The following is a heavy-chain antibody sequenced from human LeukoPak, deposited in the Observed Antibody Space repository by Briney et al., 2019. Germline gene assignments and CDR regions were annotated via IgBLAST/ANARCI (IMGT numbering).Heavy chain of an antibody. CDR3: ARDLDPYCSSTSCYYYFDY. CDR1: GGSISSYY. J-gene: IGHJ4*02. Sequence: SETLSLTCTVSGGSISSYYWSWIRQPPGKGLEWIGYIYYSGSTNYNPSLKSRVTISVDTSKNQFSLKLSSVTAADTAVYYCARDLDPYCSSTSCYYYFDYWGQGTLVTVSS. CDR2: IYYSGST. V-gene: IGHV4-59*01. D-gene: IGHD2-2*01.